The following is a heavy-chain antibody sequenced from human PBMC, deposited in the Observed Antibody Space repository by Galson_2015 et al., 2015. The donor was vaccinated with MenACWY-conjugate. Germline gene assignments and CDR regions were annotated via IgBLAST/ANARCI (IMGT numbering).Heavy chain of an antibody. CDR1: GGSISSSSYY. D-gene: IGHD3-10*01. V-gene: IGHV4-39*07. CDR2: IYYSGST. J-gene: IGHJ1*01. CDR3: ARGPGVRGVLEYFQH. Sequence: TLSLTCTVSGGSISSSSYYWGWIRQPPGKGLEWIGSIYYSGSTYYNPSLKSRVTISVDTSKNQFSLKLSSVTAADTAVYYCARGPGVRGVLEYFQHWGQGTLVTVSS.